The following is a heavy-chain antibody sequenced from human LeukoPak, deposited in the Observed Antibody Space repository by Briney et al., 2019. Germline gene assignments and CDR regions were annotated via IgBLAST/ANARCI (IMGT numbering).Heavy chain of an antibody. CDR3: ARDAYCANGVCYSPIGY. D-gene: IGHD2-8*01. V-gene: IGHV3-30-3*01. Sequence: GRSLRLSCVASGFTFSSYAMHWVRQAPGKGLEWVAVISYDGSNEYYADSVKGRSTISRDNSKNTLYLQMNSLRAEDTAVYYCARDAYCANGVCYSPIGYWGQGTPVTVSS. J-gene: IGHJ4*02. CDR2: ISYDGSNE. CDR1: GFTFSSYA.